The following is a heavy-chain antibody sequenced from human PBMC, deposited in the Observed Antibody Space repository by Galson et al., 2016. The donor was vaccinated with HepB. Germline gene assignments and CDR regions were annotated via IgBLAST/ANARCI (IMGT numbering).Heavy chain of an antibody. D-gene: IGHD4-11*01. J-gene: IGHJ4*02. CDR2: ISANSGNT. CDR3: ARDVQFRFDY. CDR1: GYRFFTYG. Sequence: SGYRFFTYGIRWVRQAPGQGLEWLGWISANSGNTIYAQKFQDRVTMTRDTSASTVYMDLRSLRSDDTAVYYCARDVQFRFDYWGQGTLVTVSS. V-gene: IGHV1-18*04.